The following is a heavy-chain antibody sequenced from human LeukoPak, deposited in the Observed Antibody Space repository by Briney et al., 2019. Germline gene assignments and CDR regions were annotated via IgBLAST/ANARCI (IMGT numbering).Heavy chain of an antibody. D-gene: IGHD6-19*01. J-gene: IGHJ4*02. Sequence: ASVKVSCKASGYTFTGYYMHWVRQAPGRGLEWMGRINPNSGGTNYAQKFQGRVTMTRDTSISTAYMELSRLRSDDTAVYYCARGILEWLAPGPDYWGQGTLVTVSS. CDR2: INPNSGGT. CDR3: ARGILEWLAPGPDY. V-gene: IGHV1-2*06. CDR1: GYTFTGYY.